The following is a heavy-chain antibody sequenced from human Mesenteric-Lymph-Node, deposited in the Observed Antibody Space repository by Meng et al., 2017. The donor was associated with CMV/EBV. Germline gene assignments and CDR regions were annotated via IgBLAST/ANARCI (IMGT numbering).Heavy chain of an antibody. J-gene: IGHJ4*02. D-gene: IGHD2-2*01. Sequence: FTFSTYTMHWVRQAPGEGLEWVSVVSYDGDTQNYADSVKGRFTISRDNAKDTLYLQMNNLGVDDTAVYYCARSSTPHCSSTSCRVFDYWGQGTLVTVSS. CDR3: ARSSTPHCSSTSCRVFDY. CDR2: VSYDGDTQ. CDR1: FTFSTYT. V-gene: IGHV3-30-3*01.